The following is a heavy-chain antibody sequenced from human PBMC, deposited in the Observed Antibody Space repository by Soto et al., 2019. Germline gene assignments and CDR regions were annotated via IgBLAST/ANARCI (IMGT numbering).Heavy chain of an antibody. Sequence: ASVKVSCKASGYTFTSYDINWVRQATGQGLEWMGWMNPNSGNTGYAQKFQGRVTMTRNTSISTAYMELSSLRSEDTAVYYCASSRGYSGYEGGYWGQGTLVTVSS. J-gene: IGHJ4*02. V-gene: IGHV1-8*01. CDR3: ASSRGYSGYEGGY. D-gene: IGHD5-12*01. CDR2: MNPNSGNT. CDR1: GYTFTSYD.